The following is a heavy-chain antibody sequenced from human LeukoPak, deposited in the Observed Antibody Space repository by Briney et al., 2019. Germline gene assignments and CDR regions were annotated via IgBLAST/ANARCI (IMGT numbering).Heavy chain of an antibody. CDR2: ISSSGGTI. D-gene: IGHD3-10*01. V-gene: IGHV3-48*03. J-gene: IGHJ4*02. Sequence: GGSLRLSCAASGFTFSYYEMNWFRQAPGKGLEWVSYISSSGGTIYYADSVKGRFTSSRDNAKNSLYLQMNSLRAEDTAVYYCAIFGLGSGSRDYWGQGTLVTVSS. CDR1: GFTFSYYE. CDR3: AIFGLGSGSRDY.